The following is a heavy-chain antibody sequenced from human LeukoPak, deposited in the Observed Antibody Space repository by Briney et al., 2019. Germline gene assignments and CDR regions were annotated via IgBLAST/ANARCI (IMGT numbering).Heavy chain of an antibody. J-gene: IGHJ4*02. V-gene: IGHV3-11*04. Sequence: PGGSLRLSCVVSGFTFRNYYMTWIRQAPRKSVEWVSYISAIGETTYYRDSVRGRFTISRDNAKNSLYLDMNTLKAEDTAVYSCARAPSWEILSYFDFWGPGTLVTVSS. CDR1: GFTFRNYY. D-gene: IGHD1-26*01. CDR3: ARAPSWEILSYFDF. CDR2: ISAIGETT.